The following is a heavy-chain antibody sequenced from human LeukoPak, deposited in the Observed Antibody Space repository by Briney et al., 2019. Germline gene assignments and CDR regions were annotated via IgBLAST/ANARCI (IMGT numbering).Heavy chain of an antibody. Sequence: SVKVSCKASGGTFSSYTISWVRQAPGQGLEWMGRIIPILGIANYAQKFQGSVTITADKSTSTAYMELSSLRSEDTAVYYCARDGVGDFWSGYYIGYWGQGTLVTVSS. V-gene: IGHV1-69*04. D-gene: IGHD3-3*01. CDR1: GGTFSSYT. CDR3: ARDGVGDFWSGYYIGY. CDR2: IIPILGIA. J-gene: IGHJ4*02.